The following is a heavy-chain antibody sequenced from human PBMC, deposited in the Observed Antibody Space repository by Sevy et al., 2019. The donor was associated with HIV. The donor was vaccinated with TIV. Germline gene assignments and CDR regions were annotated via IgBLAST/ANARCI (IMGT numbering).Heavy chain of an antibody. CDR1: GGSISSYY. J-gene: IGHJ5*02. Sequence: SETLSLTCTVSGGSISSYYWSWIRQPPGKGLEWIGYIYYSGSTNYNPSLKSRVTISVDTSKNQFSLKLSSVTAADTAVHYCAGYSSGWYNWFDPWGQGTLVTVSS. D-gene: IGHD6-19*01. V-gene: IGHV4-59*01. CDR2: IYYSGST. CDR3: AGYSSGWYNWFDP.